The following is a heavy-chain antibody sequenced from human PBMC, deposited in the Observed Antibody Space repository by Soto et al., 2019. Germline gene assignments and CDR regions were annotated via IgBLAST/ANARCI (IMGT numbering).Heavy chain of an antibody. CDR2: ISPYTGNT. CDR1: GYIFVNYG. CDR3: VMVDNYVTPTPQDV. J-gene: IGHJ6*02. V-gene: IGHV1-18*01. D-gene: IGHD3-16*01. Sequence: QVQLVQSGDEVKKPGASVKVSCKASGYIFVNYGIAWVRQAPGQGLEWMGWISPYTGNTHSATKVQGRLPMTTDPSTSTADMDLGSLTSDDTAVYYCVMVDNYVTPTPQDVWGQGTTVTVSS.